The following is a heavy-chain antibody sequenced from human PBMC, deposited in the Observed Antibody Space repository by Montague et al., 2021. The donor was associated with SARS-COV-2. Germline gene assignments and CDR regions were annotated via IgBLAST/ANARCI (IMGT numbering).Heavy chain of an antibody. D-gene: IGHD3-10*01. CDR1: GGSFSGYY. V-gene: IGHV4-34*01. CDR3: ARGARQGYGFRLGSFDS. Sequence: SETLSLTCAVYGGSFSGYYWSWIRQPPGKGLEWIGEINHSGSTNYNPSLKGRVTMSVDTSKNQFSLKLSSVTAADTAVYYCARGARQGYGFRLGSFDSWGQGTLVTVSS. CDR2: INHSGST. J-gene: IGHJ4*02.